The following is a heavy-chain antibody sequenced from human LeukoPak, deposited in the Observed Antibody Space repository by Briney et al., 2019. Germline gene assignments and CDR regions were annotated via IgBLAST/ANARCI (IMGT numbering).Heavy chain of an antibody. CDR3: ARRSEFGVLYYMDI. CDR1: GFTFSSYS. D-gene: IGHD3-16*01. CDR2: ISGSSGTI. Sequence: GGSLRLSCAASGFTFSSYSMNWVRQAPGKGLEWVSYISGSSGTIYYADSVKGRFTISRDNAKNSLYLQMNSLRAEDTAVYYCARRSEFGVLYYMDIWGKGTTVTVSS. V-gene: IGHV3-48*01. J-gene: IGHJ6*03.